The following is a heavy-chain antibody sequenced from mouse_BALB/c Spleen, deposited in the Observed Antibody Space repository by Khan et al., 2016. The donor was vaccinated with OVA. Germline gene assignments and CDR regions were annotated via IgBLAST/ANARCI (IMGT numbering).Heavy chain of an antibody. CDR3: ARTYYRYDGYYAMDY. J-gene: IGHJ4*01. CDR1: GFSLSRYN. Sequence: RRGSGPGLVAPSQSLSITCTFPGFSLSRYNLPWVRRPPGKGLEWLGMIGGGGNTAYNPAIQARLSTSNDNSKSQIFLKMYCLQTDDTAMYYGARTYYRYDGYYAMDYWGQGTSVTVSS. CDR2: IGGGGNT. V-gene: IGHV2-6-4*01. D-gene: IGHD2-14*01.